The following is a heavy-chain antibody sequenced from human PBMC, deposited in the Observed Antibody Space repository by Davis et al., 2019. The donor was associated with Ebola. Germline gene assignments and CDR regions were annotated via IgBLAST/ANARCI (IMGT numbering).Heavy chain of an antibody. J-gene: IGHJ5*02. CDR2: INPNSGGT. D-gene: IGHD2-8*01. CDR1: GYTFTGYY. V-gene: IGHV1-2*04. CDR3: ARGSGYCTNGVCPYNWFDP. Sequence: GESLKISCKASGYTFTGYYMHWVRQAPGQGLEWMGWINPNSGGTNYAQKFQGWVTMTRDTSISTAYMELSRLRSDDTAVYYCARGSGYCTNGVCPYNWFDPWGQGTLVTVSS.